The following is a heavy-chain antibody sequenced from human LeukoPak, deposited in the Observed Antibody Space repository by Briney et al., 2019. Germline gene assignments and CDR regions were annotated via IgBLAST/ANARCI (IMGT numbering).Heavy chain of an antibody. D-gene: IGHD6-6*01. V-gene: IGHV3-74*01. CDR3: ARGGYSGSYYRFS. Sequence: GGSLRLSCAASGFRFSDCWMHWVRQAPGKGPEWLSRISKDGSDTVYADSAKGRFTASRDNAKNTVYLQVTNLRPEDTAVYFCARGGYSGSYYRFSWGQGTLVTVAS. CDR2: ISKDGSDT. J-gene: IGHJ4*02. CDR1: GFRFSDCW.